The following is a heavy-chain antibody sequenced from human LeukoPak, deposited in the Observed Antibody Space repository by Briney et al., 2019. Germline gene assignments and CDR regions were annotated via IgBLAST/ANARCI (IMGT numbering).Heavy chain of an antibody. V-gene: IGHV3-53*01. CDR2: IYSGGST. CDR3: ARDATDYGGAFDI. D-gene: IGHD4-17*01. CDR1: GFTVSSNY. Sequence: GSLRLSCAASGFTVSSNYMSWVRQAPGKGLEWVSVIYSGGSTYYADSVKGRFTISRDNSKNTLYLQMNSLRAEDTAVYYCARDATDYGGAFDIWGQGTMVTVSS. J-gene: IGHJ3*02.